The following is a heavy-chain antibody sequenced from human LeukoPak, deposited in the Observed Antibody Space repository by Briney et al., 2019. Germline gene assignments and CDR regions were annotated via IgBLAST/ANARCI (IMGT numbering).Heavy chain of an antibody. Sequence: ASVNVSCKASGYTFTDYYMHWVRQAPGQGLEWMGIINPSGGSTSYAQKFQGRVTMTRDTSTSTVYMELSSLRSEDTAVYYCARVGSMTTLDYWGQGTLVTVSS. CDR2: INPSGGST. D-gene: IGHD3-16*01. V-gene: IGHV1-46*01. CDR3: ARVGSMTTLDY. J-gene: IGHJ4*02. CDR1: GYTFTDYY.